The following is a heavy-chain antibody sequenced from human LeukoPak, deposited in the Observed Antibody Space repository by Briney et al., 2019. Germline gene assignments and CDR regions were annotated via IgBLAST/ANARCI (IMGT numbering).Heavy chain of an antibody. V-gene: IGHV1-2*02. CDR3: ARVGGYSYGYTFDY. J-gene: IGHJ4*02. CDR1: GYTFTGYY. Sequence: ASVKVSCKASGYTFTGYYMHWVRQAPGQGLEWMGWINPNSGGTNYAQKFQGRVTRTRDTSISTAYMELSRLRSDDTAVYYCARVGGYSYGYTFDYWGQGTLVTVSS. CDR2: INPNSGGT. D-gene: IGHD5-18*01.